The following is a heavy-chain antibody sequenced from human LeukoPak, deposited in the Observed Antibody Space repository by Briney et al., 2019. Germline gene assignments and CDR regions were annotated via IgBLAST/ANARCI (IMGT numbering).Heavy chain of an antibody. V-gene: IGHV3-7*02. J-gene: IGHJ4*02. Sequence: GGSLRLSCAASGFTFSNSGMSWVRQAPGKGLEWVANINQDGSEKNCVDSVKGRFTISRDNAKNSLYLQMNSLRAEDTAIYYCANNRASLDYWGQGTLVTVSS. D-gene: IGHD2/OR15-2a*01. CDR3: ANNRASLDY. CDR1: GFTFSNSG. CDR2: INQDGSEK.